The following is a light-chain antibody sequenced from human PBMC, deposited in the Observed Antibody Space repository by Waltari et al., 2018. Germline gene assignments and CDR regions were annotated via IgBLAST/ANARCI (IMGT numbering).Light chain of an antibody. CDR3: QQRSDWLLT. CDR2: DAS. Sequence: CRPRQCFSSSLAWYQQNSGQAPRLPIYDASNRATGIPARFSGGGSGTDFTLTISSLEPEDFAVYYCQQRSDWLLTFGGGTKVEIK. V-gene: IGKV3-11*01. J-gene: IGKJ4*01. CDR1: QCFSSS.